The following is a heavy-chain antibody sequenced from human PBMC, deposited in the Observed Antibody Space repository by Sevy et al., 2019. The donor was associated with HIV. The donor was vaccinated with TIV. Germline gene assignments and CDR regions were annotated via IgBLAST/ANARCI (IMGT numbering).Heavy chain of an antibody. Sequence: GGSLKLSCAAPGFTVNSNYMTWVRQAPGKGLEGVSVIHSDDTTYHADSVKDRFTISRDNFKNTLYLHMSSLRAEDTAVYYCARGKSGYGYALNYWGQGTLVTVSS. V-gene: IGHV3-66*01. D-gene: IGHD5-18*01. CDR2: IHSDDTT. J-gene: IGHJ4*02. CDR3: ARGKSGYGYALNY. CDR1: GFTVNSNY.